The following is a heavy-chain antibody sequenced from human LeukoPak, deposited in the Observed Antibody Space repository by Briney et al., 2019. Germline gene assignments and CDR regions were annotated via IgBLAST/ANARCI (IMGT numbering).Heavy chain of an antibody. Sequence: SVKVSCKASGGTFSSYAISWVRQAPGQGLEWMGGIIPIFGTANHAQKFQGRVTITADESTSTAYMELSSLRSDDTAVYYCARERRAYYDILTGQAFDIWGQGTMVTVSS. CDR3: ARERRAYYDILTGQAFDI. J-gene: IGHJ3*02. CDR2: IIPIFGTA. D-gene: IGHD3-9*01. CDR1: GGTFSSYA. V-gene: IGHV1-69*13.